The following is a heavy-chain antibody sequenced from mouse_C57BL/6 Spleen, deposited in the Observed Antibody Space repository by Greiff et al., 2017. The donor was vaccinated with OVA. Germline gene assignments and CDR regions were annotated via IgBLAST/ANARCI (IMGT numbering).Heavy chain of an antibody. CDR1: GYTFTNYW. D-gene: IGHD3-3*01. CDR3: ACCFLLGY. J-gene: IGHJ3*01. Sequence: VQLLESGAELVKPGASVKMSCTASGYTFTNYWMTWVKQTPEQGLEWIGYINPGSGSTNYTETFKGRATLTVDTSSSTAYMQLSSLTSEDSEVYYRACCFLLGYWGQGTMLTVSA. CDR2: INPGSGST. V-gene: IGHV1-55*01.